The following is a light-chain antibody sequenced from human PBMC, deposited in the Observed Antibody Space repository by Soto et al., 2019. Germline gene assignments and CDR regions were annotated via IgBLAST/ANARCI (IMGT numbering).Light chain of an antibody. V-gene: IGLV2-8*01. Sequence: QSALTQPPSASGSPGQSVTISCTGTSNDVGGYNYVSWYQQHPGKAPKLIIYEVTKRPSGVPDRFSGSRSGNTASLTVSGLQADDEADYYCSSYAGSNNLGVFGGGTKLTV. J-gene: IGLJ2*01. CDR1: SNDVGGYNY. CDR3: SSYAGSNNLGV. CDR2: EVT.